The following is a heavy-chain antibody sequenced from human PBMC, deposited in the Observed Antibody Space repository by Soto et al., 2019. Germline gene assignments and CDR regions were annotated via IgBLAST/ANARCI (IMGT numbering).Heavy chain of an antibody. V-gene: IGHV3-33*01. Sequence: QVQLVESGGGVVQPGRSLRLSCSASGFTFTSYGMHWVRQAPGKGLEWVAVIWADGSGKYYADSVKGRFTLSRDNSKNNLFLQMNSLRAEDTAVYFCARDSCAGDCGGPEFWGQGTLVTVSS. CDR2: IWADGSGK. CDR3: ARDSCAGDCGGPEF. CDR1: GFTFTSYG. J-gene: IGHJ4*02. D-gene: IGHD2-21*02.